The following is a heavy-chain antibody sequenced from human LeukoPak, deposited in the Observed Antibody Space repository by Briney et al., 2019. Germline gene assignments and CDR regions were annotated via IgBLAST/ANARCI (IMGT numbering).Heavy chain of an antibody. Sequence: PSETLSLTCTVSGGSISHYYWSWIRQPAGKGLEWIGRIYTTGNTNYNPSLKSRVTMSVDTSENQVSLNLDSMTAADTAVYYCARGYGYQNLDYWGQGTLVTVSS. J-gene: IGHJ4*02. D-gene: IGHD5-24*01. V-gene: IGHV4-4*07. CDR3: ARGYGYQNLDY. CDR1: GGSISHYY. CDR2: IYTTGNT.